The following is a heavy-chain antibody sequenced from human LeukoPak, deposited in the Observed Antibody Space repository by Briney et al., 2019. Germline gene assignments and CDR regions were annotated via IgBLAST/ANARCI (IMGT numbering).Heavy chain of an antibody. J-gene: IGHJ4*02. CDR1: GYTFTGYY. V-gene: IGHV1-69*04. CDR2: IIPRLDIA. Sequence: GASVKVSCKASGYTFTGYYMHWVRQAPGQGLEWMGRIIPRLDIANSAQSFQGRVTITADKSTSTAYMELSSLRSDDTAVYYCAREWYDILTGYQGFQLDYWGQGSLVTVSS. CDR3: AREWYDILTGYQGFQLDY. D-gene: IGHD3-9*01.